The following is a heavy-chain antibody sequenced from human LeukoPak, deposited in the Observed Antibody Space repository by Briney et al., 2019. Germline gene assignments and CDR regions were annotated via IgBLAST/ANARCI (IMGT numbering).Heavy chain of an antibody. CDR2: ISDSGGST. CDR1: GFPFSSYA. D-gene: IGHD2-15*01. Sequence: GGSLRLSCSASGFPFSSYAMHWVRRAPGKGLEDVSAISDSGGSTYYADSVKGRFTISRDNSKNTLYLQMSSLRAEDTAVYFCVRGYSFGPYGMDVWRQGTTVTVSS. V-gene: IGHV3-64D*09. CDR3: VRGYSFGPYGMDV. J-gene: IGHJ6*02.